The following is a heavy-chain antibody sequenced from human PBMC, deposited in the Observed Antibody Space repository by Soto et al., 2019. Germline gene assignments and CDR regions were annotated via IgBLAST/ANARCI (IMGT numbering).Heavy chain of an antibody. Sequence: QVQLVESGGGVVQPGRSLRLSCAASGFTFSSYGMHWVRQAPGKGLEWVAVISYDGSNKYYADSVKGLFTISRDNSKNTLYLQMNSLRAEDTAVYYCAKDVTGTMGGADGMDVWGQGTTVTVSS. J-gene: IGHJ6*02. V-gene: IGHV3-30*18. CDR1: GFTFSSYG. CDR3: AKDVTGTMGGADGMDV. CDR2: ISYDGSNK. D-gene: IGHD1-7*01.